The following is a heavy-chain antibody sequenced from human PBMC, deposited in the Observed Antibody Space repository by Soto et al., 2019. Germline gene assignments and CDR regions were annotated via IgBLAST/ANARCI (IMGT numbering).Heavy chain of an antibody. V-gene: IGHV3-48*03. D-gene: IGHD6-19*01. CDR1: GFTFSIHE. Sequence: GGSLRLSCAASGFTFSIHEMNWVRQAPGKGLEWVSYISSIGVATYYPDSVKGRFTISRDNAKNSLYLQMNSLRAEDTAVYYCAREGRVGGIDYWGQGTPVTVSS. CDR3: AREGRVGGIDY. J-gene: IGHJ4*02. CDR2: ISSIGVAT.